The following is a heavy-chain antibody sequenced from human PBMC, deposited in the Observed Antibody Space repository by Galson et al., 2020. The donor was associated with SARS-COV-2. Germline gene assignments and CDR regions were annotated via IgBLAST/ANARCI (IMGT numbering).Heavy chain of an antibody. CDR3: ARKDYYGSGNDV. CDR1: GFIFGDYG. J-gene: IGHJ6*02. Sequence: GGSLRLSCAASGFIFGDYGMTWVRQVPGKGLEWVSGINWSGGTTVYADSVKGRFTISRDNAKNSLYLQMSSLRVEDTAFYYCARKDYYGSGNDVWGQGTTVTGSS. CDR2: INWSGGTT. D-gene: IGHD3-10*01. V-gene: IGHV3-20*04.